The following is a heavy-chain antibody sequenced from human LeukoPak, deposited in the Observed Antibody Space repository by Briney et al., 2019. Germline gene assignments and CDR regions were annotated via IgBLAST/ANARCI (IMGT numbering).Heavy chain of an antibody. D-gene: IGHD6-6*01. CDR2: MNPNSGNT. V-gene: IGHV1-8*03. Sequence: ASVKVSCKASGYTFTSYDINWVRQATGQGLEWMGWMNPNSGNTGYAQKFQGRVTITRNTSISTAYMELRSLRSDDTAVYYCARLIAARPPGIFYYYYMDVWGKGTTVTVSS. CDR3: ARLIAARPPGIFYYYYMDV. CDR1: GYTFTSYD. J-gene: IGHJ6*03.